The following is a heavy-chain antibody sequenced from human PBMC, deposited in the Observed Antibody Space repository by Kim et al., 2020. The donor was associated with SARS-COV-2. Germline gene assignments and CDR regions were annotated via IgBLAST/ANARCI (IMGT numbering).Heavy chain of an antibody. D-gene: IGHD1-7*01. CDR3: ARDRITGTTGAGTKPYYYYGMDV. V-gene: IGHV3-21*01. CDR2: ISSSSSYI. J-gene: IGHJ6*02. Sequence: GGSLRLSCAASGFTFSSYSMNWVRQAPGKGLEWVSSISSSSSYIYYADSVKGRFTISRDNAKNSLYLQMNSLRAEDTAVYYCARDRITGTTGAGTKPYYYYGMDVWGQGTTVTVSS. CDR1: GFTFSSYS.